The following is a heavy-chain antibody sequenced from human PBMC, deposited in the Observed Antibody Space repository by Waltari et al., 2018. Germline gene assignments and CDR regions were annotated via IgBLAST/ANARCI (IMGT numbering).Heavy chain of an antibody. V-gene: IGHV1-69*01. J-gene: IGHJ4*02. CDR1: GVTFSNIA. CDR2: IMPLFATT. D-gene: IGHD4-17*01. Sequence: QVQLVQSEAEVKRPGSSVRVSCKASGVTFSNIAVNWVRQAPGQGLEWMGGIMPLFATTNYAQKFQGRLTITADESTNTVYLDLGSLTSEDTAVYYCARDYGVNPPLPDYWGQGTPITVSS. CDR3: ARDYGVNPPLPDY.